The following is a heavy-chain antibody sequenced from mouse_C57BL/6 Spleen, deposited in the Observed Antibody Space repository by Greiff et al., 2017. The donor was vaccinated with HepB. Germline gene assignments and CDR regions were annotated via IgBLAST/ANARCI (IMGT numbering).Heavy chain of an antibody. J-gene: IGHJ4*01. CDR1: GFNIKDYY. CDR2: IDPEDGDT. D-gene: IGHD1-1*01. Sequence: VQLQQSGAELVRPGASVKLSCTASGFNIKDYYMHWVKQRPEQGLEWIGRIDPEDGDTEYAPKFKGKATMTADTSSNTAYLQLSSLTSEDTAVYYCTNTVVAGNAMDYWGKGTSVTVSS. CDR3: TNTVVAGNAMDY. V-gene: IGHV14-1*01.